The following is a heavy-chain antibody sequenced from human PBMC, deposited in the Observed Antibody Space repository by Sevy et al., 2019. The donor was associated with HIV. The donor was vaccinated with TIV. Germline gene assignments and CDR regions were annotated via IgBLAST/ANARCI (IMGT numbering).Heavy chain of an antibody. J-gene: IGHJ3*02. CDR1: GFTVSSNY. Sequence: GGSLRLSCAASGFTVSSNYMSWVRQAPGKGLEWVSVIYSGGSTYYADSVKGRFTISRDNSKNTLYLQMNSLRAEDTAVYYCAREGGRNCSGGSCYGDAFDIWGQGTMVTVSS. CDR2: IYSGGST. D-gene: IGHD2-15*01. CDR3: AREGGRNCSGGSCYGDAFDI. V-gene: IGHV3-53*01.